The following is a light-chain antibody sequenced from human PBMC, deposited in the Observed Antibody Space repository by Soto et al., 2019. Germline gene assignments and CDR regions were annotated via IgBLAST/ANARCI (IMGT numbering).Light chain of an antibody. V-gene: IGKV2-28*01. J-gene: IGKJ5*01. Sequence: EIVMTQSPPSLTVTPGEPASISCRSSQRLLHSNGNNFLDWYLQKPGQSPQLLIYLGFNRASGVPDRVSGSGAGTDFTLKICRVEAEDVGVYYCMQALQTPDTFGQGTRLEI. CDR1: QRLLHSNGNNF. CDR2: LGF. CDR3: MQALQTPDT.